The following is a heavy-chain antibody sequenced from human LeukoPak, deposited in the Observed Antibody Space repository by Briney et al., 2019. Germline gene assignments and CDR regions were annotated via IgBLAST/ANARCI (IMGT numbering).Heavy chain of an antibody. D-gene: IGHD4-17*01. V-gene: IGHV3-15*01. CDR1: GFTFSSYA. CDR2: IKSKTDGGTT. J-gene: IGHJ4*02. Sequence: PGGSLRLSCAASGFTFSSYAMHWVRQAPGKGLEWVGRIKSKTDGGTTDYAAPVKGRFTISRDDSKNTLYLQMNSLKTEDTAVYYCTTDAWTVTTGQWGQGTLVTVSS. CDR3: TTDAWTVTTGQ.